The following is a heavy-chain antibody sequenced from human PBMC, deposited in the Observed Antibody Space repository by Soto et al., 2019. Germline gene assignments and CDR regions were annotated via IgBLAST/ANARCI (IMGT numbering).Heavy chain of an antibody. D-gene: IGHD3-16*01. J-gene: IGHJ6*02. V-gene: IGHV4-39*07. CDR3: AYWGTFYYYGMDV. CDR2: INHSGST. Sequence: SETLSLTCTVSGGSVSSSSYYWGWIRQPPGKGLEWIGEINHSGSTNYNPSLKSRVTISVDKSKNQFSLKLSSVTAADTAVYYCAYWGTFYYYGMDVWGQGTTVTVSS. CDR1: GGSVSSSSYY.